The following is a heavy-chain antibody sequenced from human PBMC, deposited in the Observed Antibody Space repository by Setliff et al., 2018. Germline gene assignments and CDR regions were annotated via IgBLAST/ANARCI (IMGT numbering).Heavy chain of an antibody. V-gene: IGHV3-23*01. CDR3: AGQGPIFGSGLIPGFDQ. CDR2: VSVSGDNT. D-gene: IGHD3-3*01. CDR1: GLTFNSYA. Sequence: LRLSCAASGLTFNSYAMSWVRQAPGKGLEWVSTVSVSGDNTYYTDSVKGRYTTSRDNSKNTLSLQMSSLRTEDTAIYFCAGQGPIFGSGLIPGFDQWGQGTMVTVSS. J-gene: IGHJ4*02.